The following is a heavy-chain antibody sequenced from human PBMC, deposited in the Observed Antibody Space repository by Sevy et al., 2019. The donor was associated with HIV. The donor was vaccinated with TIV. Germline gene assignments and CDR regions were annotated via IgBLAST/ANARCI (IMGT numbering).Heavy chain of an antibody. CDR2: IIPIFGTA. J-gene: IGHJ6*02. D-gene: IGHD3-3*01. Sequence: ASVKVSCKASGGTFSSYAISWVRQAPGQGLEWMGGIIPIFGTANYAQKFQGRVTITADESTSTAYMELGSLRSEVKAGYYCARSRGVLRFLEWLPRGDYYGMDVWGQGTTVTVS. CDR1: GGTFSSYA. CDR3: ARSRGVLRFLEWLPRGDYYGMDV. V-gene: IGHV1-69*13.